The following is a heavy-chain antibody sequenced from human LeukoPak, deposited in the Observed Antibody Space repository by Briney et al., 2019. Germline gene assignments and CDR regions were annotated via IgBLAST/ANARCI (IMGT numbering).Heavy chain of an antibody. CDR2: IYYSGTT. CDR1: GGSISSSNYY. CDR3: VAGPYYYFHMDV. D-gene: IGHD3-22*01. Sequence: KPSGTLSLTCTVSGGSISSSNYYWGWIRQPPGKGLEWIGSIYYSGTTYYNPSLKSRVTISVDTSKNQFSLKLSSVTAADTAVYYSVAGPYYYFHMDVWGQGTTVTVSS. J-gene: IGHJ6*02. V-gene: IGHV4-39*07.